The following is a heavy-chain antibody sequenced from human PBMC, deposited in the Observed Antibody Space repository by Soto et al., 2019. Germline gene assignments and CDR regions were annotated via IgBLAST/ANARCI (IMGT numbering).Heavy chain of an antibody. D-gene: IGHD3-22*01. CDR2: ISAYNGNT. CDR3: ARDRGTMIVVVTIDAFDI. J-gene: IGHJ3*02. Sequence: QVQLVQSGAEVKKPGASVKVSCKASGYTFTSYGISWVRQAPGQGLEWMGWISAYNGNTNYAQKLQGRVTMTTDTSTSTAYMELRSLRSDDTAVYYCARDRGTMIVVVTIDAFDIWGQGTMVTVSS. V-gene: IGHV1-18*01. CDR1: GYTFTSYG.